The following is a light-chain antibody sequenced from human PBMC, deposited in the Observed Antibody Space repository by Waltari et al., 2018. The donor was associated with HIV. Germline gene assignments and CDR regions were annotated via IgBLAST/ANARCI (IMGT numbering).Light chain of an antibody. CDR3: QQYGTSPYT. V-gene: IGKV3-20*01. CDR1: RSVSSNY. Sequence: ENVLTQSPGTLSLSPGERATLSCRASRSVSSNYLTWYQQRPGQAPRLLIYAASTRATGIPDRFSGSGSGTDFTLTISRLEPEDFAVYYCQQYGTSPYTFGQGTKVEI. CDR2: AAS. J-gene: IGKJ2*01.